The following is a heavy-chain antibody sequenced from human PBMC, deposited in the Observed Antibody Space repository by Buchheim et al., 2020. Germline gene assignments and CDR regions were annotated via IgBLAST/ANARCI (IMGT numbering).Heavy chain of an antibody. Sequence: EVQLVESGGALVQPGGSLRLSCVVSGFSVSSNYMNWVRQAPGKGLEWVSVMYSGGRTDYADSVKGRFTISRDNSQNPVYLQMNSLRAEDTAVYYCTRDGYSSSPNDFDYWGQGTL. CDR2: MYSGGRT. CDR3: TRDGYSSSPNDFDY. V-gene: IGHV3-66*01. CDR1: GFSVSSNY. D-gene: IGHD6-6*01. J-gene: IGHJ4*02.